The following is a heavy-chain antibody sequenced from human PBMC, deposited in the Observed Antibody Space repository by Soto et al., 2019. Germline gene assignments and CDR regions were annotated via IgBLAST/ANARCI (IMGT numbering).Heavy chain of an antibody. J-gene: IGHJ6*02. D-gene: IGHD4-17*01. CDR3: AHNNPTTVTTNYYYYGMDV. CDR1: GFALSTSGVG. Sequence: QITLKESGPTLVKATQTLTLTCTFSGFALSTSGVGVGWIRQPPGKALEWLALIYWDDDKRYSPSLKSRLTITKDTSKNQVVLTMTNMDPVDTATYYCAHNNPTTVTTNYYYYGMDVWGQGTTVTVSS. CDR2: IYWDDDK. V-gene: IGHV2-5*02.